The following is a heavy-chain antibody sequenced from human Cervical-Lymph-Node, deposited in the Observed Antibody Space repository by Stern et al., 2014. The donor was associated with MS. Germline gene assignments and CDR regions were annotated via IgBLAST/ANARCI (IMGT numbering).Heavy chain of an antibody. CDR1: GFTFSSYA. J-gene: IGHJ4*02. D-gene: IGHD6-13*01. CDR3: AKATSVAAAGTWFDY. Sequence: EVHLVESGGGLVQPGGSLRLSCAVSGFTFSSYAVGWVRQAPGKGLEWGSGISGSGGSTYYADSVKGRFTISRDNSKNTLYLQMNSLRAEDTAVYYCAKATSVAAAGTWFDYWGQGTLVTVSS. CDR2: ISGSGGST. V-gene: IGHV3-23*04.